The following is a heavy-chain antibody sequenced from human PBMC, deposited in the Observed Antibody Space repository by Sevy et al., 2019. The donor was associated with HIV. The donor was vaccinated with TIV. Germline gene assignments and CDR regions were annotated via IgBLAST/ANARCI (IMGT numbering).Heavy chain of an antibody. CDR3: AKDPRYCSGGSCQLKGMDV. V-gene: IGHV3-30*18. D-gene: IGHD2-15*01. CDR1: GFTFSSYG. Sequence: GGSLRLSCAASGFTFSSYGMHWVRQAPGKGLEWVAVISYDGSNKYYAYSVKGRFTISRDNSKNTLYLQMNSLRAEDTAVYYCAKDPRYCSGGSCQLKGMDVWGQGTTVTVSS. J-gene: IGHJ6*02. CDR2: ISYDGSNK.